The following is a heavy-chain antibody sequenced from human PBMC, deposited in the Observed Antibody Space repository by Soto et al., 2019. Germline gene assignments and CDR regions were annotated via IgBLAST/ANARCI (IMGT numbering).Heavy chain of an antibody. CDR1: GGSFSGYY. Sequence: QVQLQQWGAGLLKPSETLSLTCAVYGGSFSGYYWSWIRQPPGKGLEWIGEINHSGSTNYNPSLKSRVTIPVYTSKNQFSLKLRSVTAADTAMYYCARGFRLAAATHWGYWFDPWGQGTLVTVSS. V-gene: IGHV4-34*01. CDR2: INHSGST. D-gene: IGHD6-13*01. CDR3: ARGFRLAAATHWGYWFDP. J-gene: IGHJ5*02.